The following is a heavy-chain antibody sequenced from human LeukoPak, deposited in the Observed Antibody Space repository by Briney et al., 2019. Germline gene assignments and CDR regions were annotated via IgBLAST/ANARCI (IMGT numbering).Heavy chain of an antibody. Sequence: GGSLRLSCVTSGFTLSSHGMHWVRQVPGKGLEWVAVISYDAKSSYHVDSVKGRFTISRDNSKNTLYLQMNSLRAEDTAVYYCAKDGSGCSGGSCYQNLDYWGQGTLVTVSS. D-gene: IGHD2-15*01. J-gene: IGHJ4*02. CDR1: GFTLSSHG. CDR2: ISYDAKSS. CDR3: AKDGSGCSGGSCYQNLDY. V-gene: IGHV3-30*18.